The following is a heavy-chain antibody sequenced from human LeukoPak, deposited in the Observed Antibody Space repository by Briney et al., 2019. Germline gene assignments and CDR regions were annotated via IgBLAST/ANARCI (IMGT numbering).Heavy chain of an antibody. CDR3: AARAEYYDSSGYDAFDI. CDR2: IYYSGST. D-gene: IGHD3-22*01. J-gene: IGHJ3*02. V-gene: IGHV4-59*01. Sequence: PSETLSLTCAVYGGSFSGYYWSWIRQPPGKGLEWIGYIYYSGSTNYNPSLKSRVTISVDTSKNQFSLKLSSVTAADTAVYYCAARAEYYDSSGYDAFDIWGQGTMVTVSS. CDR1: GGSFSGYY.